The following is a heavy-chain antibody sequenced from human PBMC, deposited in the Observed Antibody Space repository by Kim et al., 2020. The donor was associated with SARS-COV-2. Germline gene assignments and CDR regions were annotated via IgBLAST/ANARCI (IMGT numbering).Heavy chain of an antibody. CDR1: GFTFSSYG. CDR3: AKDLYYYDSSGPGDVFDY. CDR2: IWYDGSNK. D-gene: IGHD3-22*01. V-gene: IGHV3-33*06. Sequence: GGSLRLSCAASGFTFSSYGMHWVRQAPGKGLEWVAVIWYDGSNKYYADSVKGRFTISRDNSKNTLYLQMNSLRAEDTAVYYCAKDLYYYDSSGPGDVFDYWGQGTLVTGSS. J-gene: IGHJ4*02.